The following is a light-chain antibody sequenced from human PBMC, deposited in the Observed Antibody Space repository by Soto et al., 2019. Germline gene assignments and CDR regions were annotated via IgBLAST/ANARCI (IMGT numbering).Light chain of an antibody. Sequence: EIVMTQSPATLSVSTGERATLSCRASESVGSNLAWYQQKPGQAPRLLIHGASKRATGIPARFSGSGSGTEFTLTISSLQSEDFAVYYCQQYYKWPPETFGQGSKVDIK. V-gene: IGKV3-15*01. CDR3: QQYYKWPPET. CDR1: ESVGSN. J-gene: IGKJ2*01. CDR2: GAS.